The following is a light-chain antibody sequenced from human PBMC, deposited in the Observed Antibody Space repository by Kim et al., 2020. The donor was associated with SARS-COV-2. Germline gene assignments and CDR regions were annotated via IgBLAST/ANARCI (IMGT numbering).Light chain of an antibody. CDR2: GAS. Sequence: EIVLTQSPGTLSLSPGEGATLSCRARQSVSSSSLAGYQQKPGQAPRLLIYGASNRATGIPDRFSGSGSGTDFTLTISRLEPEDFAVYYCQQYGSSPRTFGQGTKLEI. J-gene: IGKJ2*01. CDR3: QQYGSSPRT. V-gene: IGKV3-20*01. CDR1: QSVSSSS.